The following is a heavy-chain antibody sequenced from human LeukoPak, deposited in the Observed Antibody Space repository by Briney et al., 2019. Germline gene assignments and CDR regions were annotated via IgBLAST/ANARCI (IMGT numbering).Heavy chain of an antibody. J-gene: IGHJ4*02. V-gene: IGHV3-23*01. D-gene: IGHD7-27*01. Sequence: GGSLRLSCAASGFTFSSYTMSWVRQAPGEGLEWVSTITTSDGNTYYADSVKGRFTVSRDNSKNTLYLQMNSLRAEDTAVYYCAKDGGLWVSAHWGDSWGRGTLVTVSS. CDR2: ITTSDGNT. CDR3: AKDGGLWVSAHWGDS. CDR1: GFTFSSYT.